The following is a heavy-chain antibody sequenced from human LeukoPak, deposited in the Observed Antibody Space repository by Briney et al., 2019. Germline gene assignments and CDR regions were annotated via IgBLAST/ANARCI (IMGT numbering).Heavy chain of an antibody. CDR3: ARGVNSGYFDY. Sequence: SETLSLTCTVSGGSTSSYYWTWIRQPPGKGLEWIGYIYYSGSTNYNPSLKSRVTISVDTSKNQFSLKLTSVTAADTAVYYCARGVNSGYFDYCGQGTLVTVSS. CDR2: IYYSGST. D-gene: IGHD1-26*01. CDR1: GGSTSSYY. V-gene: IGHV4-59*01. J-gene: IGHJ4*02.